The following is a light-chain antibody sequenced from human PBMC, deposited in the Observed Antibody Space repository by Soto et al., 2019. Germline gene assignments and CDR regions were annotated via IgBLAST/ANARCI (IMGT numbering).Light chain of an antibody. V-gene: IGKV1-12*01. CDR2: ATS. J-gene: IGKJ3*01. CDR1: QGVGGW. Sequence: IQMTQSPSSVSASVGDRVTMTCRASQGVGGWLAWYQQKPGKVPKLLIYATSSLHSGVPSRFSGSGSGTDFTLSISSLQPEDFATYYGQHTHSLPLSFGPGTKVYIK. CDR3: QHTHSLPLS.